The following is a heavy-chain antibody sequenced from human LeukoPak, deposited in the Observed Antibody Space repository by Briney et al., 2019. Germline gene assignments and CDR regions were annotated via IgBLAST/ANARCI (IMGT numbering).Heavy chain of an antibody. CDR3: ARGSISNFDY. J-gene: IGHJ4*02. CDR1: GYTFNSYG. CDR2: INVYSGNT. Sequence: ASVKVSCKASGYTFNSYGISWVRQAPGQGLEWMGWINVYSGNTNYAQKLQGRVTMTTDTSTRTAYMELRRLRSDDTAVYYCARGSISNFDYWGQGTLVTVSS. D-gene: IGHD6-13*01. V-gene: IGHV1-18*01.